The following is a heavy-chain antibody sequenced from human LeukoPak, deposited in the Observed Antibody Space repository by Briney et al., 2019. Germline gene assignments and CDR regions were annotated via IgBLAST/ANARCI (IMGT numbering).Heavy chain of an antibody. V-gene: IGHV1-69*13. CDR3: ARGLRDGYNNDY. CDR1: GGTFSSYA. J-gene: IGHJ4*02. D-gene: IGHD5-24*01. Sequence: GASVKVSCKASGGTFSSYAISWVRQAPEQGLEWMGGIIPIFGTANYAQKFQGRVTITADESTSTAYMELSSLRSEDTAVYYCARGLRDGYNNDYWGQGTLVTVSS. CDR2: IIPIFGTA.